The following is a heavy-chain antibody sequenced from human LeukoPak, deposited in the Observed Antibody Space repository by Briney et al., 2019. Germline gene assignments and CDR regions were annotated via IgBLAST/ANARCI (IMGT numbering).Heavy chain of an antibody. V-gene: IGHV3-30-3*01. CDR1: GFTFSSYA. CDR2: ISYDGSNK. J-gene: IGHJ6*02. CDR3: ARGRYSGYDPVGYYYYGMDV. Sequence: PGRSLRLSCAASGFTFSSYAMHWVRQAPGKGLEWVAVISYDGSNKYYADSVKGRFTISRDNSKNTLYLQMNSLRAEDTAVYYCARGRYSGYDPVGYYYYGMDVWGQGTTVTVSS. D-gene: IGHD5-12*01.